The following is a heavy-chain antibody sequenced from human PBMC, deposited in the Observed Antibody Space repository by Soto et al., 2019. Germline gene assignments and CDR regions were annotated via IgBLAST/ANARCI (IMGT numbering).Heavy chain of an antibody. CDR3: AHSRVFDWFDP. J-gene: IGHJ5*02. CDR2: IFWNDDE. Sequence: SGPTLVNPTQTLTLTCTFSGFSLSTSEVGVGWIRQPPGKALEWLALIFWNDDERYNPSLKRRLTITKDISKNQVVLTMTNMDPMDAATYYCAHSRVFDWFDPWGQGTLVTVSS. CDR1: GFSLSTSEVG. V-gene: IGHV2-5*01. D-gene: IGHD6-13*01.